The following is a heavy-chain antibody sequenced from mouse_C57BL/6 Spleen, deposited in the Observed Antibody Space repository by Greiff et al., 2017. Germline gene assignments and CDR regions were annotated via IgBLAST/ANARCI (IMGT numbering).Heavy chain of an antibody. CDR3: ARKEDSGGYFDY. J-gene: IGHJ2*01. V-gene: IGHV1-4*01. CDR1: GYTFTSYT. CDR2: INPSSGYT. Sequence: QVQLQQSGAELARPGASVKMSCKASGYTFTSYTMHWVKQRPGQGLEWIGYINPSSGYTKYNQKFKDKATLTADKSSSTAYMQLSSLTSEDSAVYYGARKEDSGGYFDYWGQGTTLTVSS. D-gene: IGHD3-2*02.